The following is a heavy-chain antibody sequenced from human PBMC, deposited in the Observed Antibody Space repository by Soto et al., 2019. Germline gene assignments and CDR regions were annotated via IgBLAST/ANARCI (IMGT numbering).Heavy chain of an antibody. CDR2: IRSRAYGGTT. J-gene: IGHJ4*02. D-gene: IGHD3-3*01. Sequence: GAPRLPRIASGFTLRGCAMTLVRPAPGKGLEWVGLIRSRAYGGTTEFAASVKGRFTISRDDSNSIAYLQMNSLKTEDTAVYYCSRTAIQALFGVAHYWGQGTLVTVSS. V-gene: IGHV3-49*04. CDR1: GFTLRGCA. CDR3: SRTAIQALFGVAHY.